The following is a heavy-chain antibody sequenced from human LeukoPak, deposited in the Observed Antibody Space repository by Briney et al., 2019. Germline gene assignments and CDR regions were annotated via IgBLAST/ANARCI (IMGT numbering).Heavy chain of an antibody. D-gene: IGHD1-20*01. CDR2: VGHNGST. Sequence: PSETLSLTCAVSDDSVSSTGSGYYWSRVRQAPGKGLEWIGDVGHNGSTNYTPHLKSRVTISVDQSQNQLYLKLNSVIAADLAVDNWAREVNVTVSTDAFDIWGQGTMVTVSS. CDR3: AREVNVTVSTDAFDI. J-gene: IGHJ3*02. V-gene: IGHV4-4*02. CDR1: DDSVSSTGSGYY.